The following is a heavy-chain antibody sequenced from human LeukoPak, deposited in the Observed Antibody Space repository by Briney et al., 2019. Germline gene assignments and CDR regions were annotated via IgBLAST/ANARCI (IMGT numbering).Heavy chain of an antibody. CDR3: AKYRFGRYYFDY. V-gene: IGHV3-30*18. CDR2: ISYDGTNK. CDR1: GFTFSSYG. D-gene: IGHD3/OR15-3a*01. J-gene: IGHJ4*02. Sequence: QTGGSLRLSCAASGFTFSSYGMHWVRQAPSKGLEWVAVISYDGTNKYYADSVKGRFTISRDNSKNTLYLQMDSLRAEDTAVYYCAKYRFGRYYFDYWGQGTLVTVSA.